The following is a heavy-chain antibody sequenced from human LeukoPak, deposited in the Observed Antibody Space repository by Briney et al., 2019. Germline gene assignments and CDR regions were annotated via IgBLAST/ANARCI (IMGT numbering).Heavy chain of an antibody. J-gene: IGHJ5*02. CDR1: GFTLSTYG. Sequence: PGRSLRLSCAASGFTLSTYGMLWVRQAPGKGLEWVAVISNDGSNKLYGDSVKGRFTISRDNSKNTLYLQMNSLRAEDTAVYYCARSDVDMAAWGQGTLVTVSS. CDR2: ISNDGSNK. V-gene: IGHV3-30*03. D-gene: IGHD5-12*01. CDR3: ARSDVDMAA.